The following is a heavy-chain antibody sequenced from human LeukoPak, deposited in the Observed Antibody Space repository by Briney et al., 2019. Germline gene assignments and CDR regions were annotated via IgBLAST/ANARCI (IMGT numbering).Heavy chain of an antibody. V-gene: IGHV3-23*01. D-gene: IGHD3-10*01. CDR1: GFTFSSYA. J-gene: IGHJ4*02. CDR2: ISGSGGST. CDR3: AKDGSGSYYTSFDY. Sequence: GGSLRLSCAASGFTFSSYAMSWVRQAPGKGLEWVSAISGSGGSTYYADPVKGRFTISRDNSKNTLYLQMNSLRAEDTAVYYCAKDGSGSYYTSFDYWGQGTLVTVSS.